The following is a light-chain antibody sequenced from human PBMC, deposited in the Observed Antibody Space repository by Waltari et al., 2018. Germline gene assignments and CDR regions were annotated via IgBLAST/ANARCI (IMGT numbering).Light chain of an antibody. CDR3: QQYNSYSWT. V-gene: IGKV1-5*03. CDR2: KAS. CDR1: QSISSW. J-gene: IGKJ1*01. Sequence: DIQMTQSPSTLSASVGDRVTITCRASQSISSWLAWYQQKPGKAPKLLIYKASSLESGVPSRFSGSGSGTGFPLTISSLQPDDFATYYCQQYNSYSWTFGQGTKVEIK.